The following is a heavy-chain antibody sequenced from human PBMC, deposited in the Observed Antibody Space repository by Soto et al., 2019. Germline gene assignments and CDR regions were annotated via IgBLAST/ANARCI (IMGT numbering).Heavy chain of an antibody. D-gene: IGHD5-12*01. CDR3: ARGRGYSLIPVVDDAVDV. J-gene: IGHJ3*01. CDR1: GYSFTGYG. CDR2: ITTYNGDT. Sequence: ASVKVSCKASGYSFTGYGINWVRQAPGQGLQWLGRITTYNGDTNYAQNFQDRVTMTTDTSTSTTYMELRSLRSDDTAVYFCARGRGYSLIPVVDDAVDVWGQGTLVTVSS. V-gene: IGHV1-18*04.